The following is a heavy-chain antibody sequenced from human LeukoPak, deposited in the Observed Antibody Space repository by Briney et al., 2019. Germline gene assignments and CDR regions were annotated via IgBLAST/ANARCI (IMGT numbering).Heavy chain of an antibody. V-gene: IGHV1-69*10. D-gene: IGHD3-9*01. J-gene: IGHJ4*02. CDR2: FIPVFNVV. Sequence: ASVKVSCKVSGGTVRNYAISWVRQAPGQGLEWMGGFIPVFNVVTYAQKLQGRVTMTTDTSTSTAYMELRSLRSDDTAVYYCASSAGYDILTAYLLDYWGQGTLVTVSS. CDR3: ASSAGYDILTAYLLDY. CDR1: GGTVRNYA.